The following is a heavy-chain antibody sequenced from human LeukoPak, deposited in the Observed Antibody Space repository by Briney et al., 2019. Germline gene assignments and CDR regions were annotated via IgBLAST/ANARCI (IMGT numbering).Heavy chain of an antibody. CDR1: GGSFSGYF. D-gene: IGHD1-1*01. Sequence: ASETLSLTCAVYGGSFSGYFWSWIRQPPGKDLEWIGEINDSESTNYNPSLKSRVTISVDTSKNQFSLKLSSVTAADTAVYYCARVGGTNYYYYGMDVWGQGTTVTVSS. J-gene: IGHJ6*02. CDR2: INDSEST. CDR3: ARVGGTNYYYYGMDV. V-gene: IGHV4-34*01.